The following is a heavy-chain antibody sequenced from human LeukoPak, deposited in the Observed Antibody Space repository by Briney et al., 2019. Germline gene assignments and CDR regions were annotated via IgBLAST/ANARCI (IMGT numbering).Heavy chain of an antibody. CDR2: ISYDGSNK. Sequence: QPGGSLRLSCAASGFTFSSYAMHWVRQAPGKGLEWVAVISYDGSNKYYADSVKGRFTISRDNSKNTLYLQMNSLRAEDTAVYYCARDSGYCSGGSCSSVDYWGQGTLVTVSS. V-gene: IGHV3-30-3*01. CDR1: GFTFSSYA. D-gene: IGHD2-15*01. J-gene: IGHJ4*02. CDR3: ARDSGYCSGGSCSSVDY.